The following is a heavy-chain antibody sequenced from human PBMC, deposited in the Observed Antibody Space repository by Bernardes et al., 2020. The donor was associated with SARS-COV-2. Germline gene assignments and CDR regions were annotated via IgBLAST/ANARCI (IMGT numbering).Heavy chain of an antibody. CDR1: GFRFSNHA. V-gene: IGHV3-23*01. CDR3: ARANLDVLEFYFDY. Sequence: GGSLRLSCAASGFRFSNHAMSWVRQAPGKGLEWVSGLSGSGRDTYYTDSVKGRFTVSRDNSKNTLYLQMTSLRADDTALYYCARANLDVLEFYFDYWGQGTLVAVSS. D-gene: IGHD1-1*01. J-gene: IGHJ4*02. CDR2: LSGSGRDT.